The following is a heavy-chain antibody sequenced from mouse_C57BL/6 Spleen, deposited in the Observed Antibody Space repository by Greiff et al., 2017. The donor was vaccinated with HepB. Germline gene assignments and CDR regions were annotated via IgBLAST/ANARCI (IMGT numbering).Heavy chain of an antibody. CDR2: IYPRSGNT. J-gene: IGHJ2*01. V-gene: IGHV1-81*01. CDR1: GYTFTSYG. Sequence: QVHVKQSGAELARPGASVKLSCKASGYTFTSYGISWVKQRTGQGLEWIGEIYPRSGNTYYNEKFKGKATLTADKSSSTAYMELRSLTSEDSAVYFCARPLIYYYGSSPGYFDYWGQGTTLTVSS. CDR3: ARPLIYYYGSSPGYFDY. D-gene: IGHD1-1*01.